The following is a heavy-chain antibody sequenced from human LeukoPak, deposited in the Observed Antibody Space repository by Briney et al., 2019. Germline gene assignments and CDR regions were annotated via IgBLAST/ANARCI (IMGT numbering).Heavy chain of an antibody. V-gene: IGHV1-2*02. CDR2: INPNSGGT. J-gene: IGHJ4*02. CDR3: AIAGQWPQRGFDY. D-gene: IGHD6-19*01. CDR1: GYTFTGYY. Sequence: ASVKVSCKASGYTFTGYYMHWVRQAPGQGLKWMGWINPNSGGTNYAQKFQGRVTMTRDTSISTAYMELSRLRSDDTAVYYCAIAGQWPQRGFDYWGQGTLVTVSS.